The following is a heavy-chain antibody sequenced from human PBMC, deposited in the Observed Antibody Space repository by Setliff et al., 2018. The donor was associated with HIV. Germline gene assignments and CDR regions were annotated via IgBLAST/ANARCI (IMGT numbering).Heavy chain of an antibody. V-gene: IGHV4-4*02. J-gene: IGHJ4*02. CDR1: GGSISSSNW. CDR3: ARVGYYDSSFDY. CDR2: FYYSGNT. Sequence: SETLSLTCAVSGGSISSSNWWSWVRQPPGKGLEWIGSFYYSGNTYYNPSLKSRVTISVDASRNQFSLKLSSVTAADTAVYYCARVGYYDSSFDYWGQGTLVTVSS. D-gene: IGHD3-22*01.